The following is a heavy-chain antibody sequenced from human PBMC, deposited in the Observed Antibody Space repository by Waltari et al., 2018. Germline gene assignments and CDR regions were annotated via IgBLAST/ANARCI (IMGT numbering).Heavy chain of an antibody. J-gene: IGHJ4*02. CDR3: AKDLGDYGRRD. Sequence: EVQLLESGGGLVQPGGSLRLSCAASGFPFSSYAMTWVRQAPGKGVEWVSAISGSGGSTYYADSVKGRFTISRDNSKNTLYLQMNSLRAEDTAVYYCAKDLGDYGRRDWGQGTLVTVSS. D-gene: IGHD4-17*01. V-gene: IGHV3-23*01. CDR1: GFPFSSYA. CDR2: ISGSGGST.